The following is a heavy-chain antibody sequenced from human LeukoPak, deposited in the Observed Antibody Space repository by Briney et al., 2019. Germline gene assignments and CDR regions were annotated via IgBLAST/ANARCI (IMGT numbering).Heavy chain of an antibody. V-gene: IGHV3-23*01. CDR3: SKRVGATPDY. Sequence: GGSLRLSCAASGFTFANYAMAWVRQAPGKGLEWVSAISYDGNSRDYAHSVRGRFTISRDNSKNTLYLEMNSLRAEDTALYYCSKRVGATPDYWGLGTLVTVSS. D-gene: IGHD1-26*01. CDR1: GFTFANYA. J-gene: IGHJ4*02. CDR2: ISYDGNSR.